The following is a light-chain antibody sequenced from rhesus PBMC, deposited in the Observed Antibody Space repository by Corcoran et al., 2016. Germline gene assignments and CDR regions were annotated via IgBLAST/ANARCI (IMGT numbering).Light chain of an antibody. Sequence: DIQMTQSPSSLSASVGDTVTITCRASQSISSWLAWYQQKPGKAPKLLIYKASTLQSGVPSRFSGSGSGTDVTLTSSSLQAEDFSTYYFKQYSSSPRTFGQGTKVEIK. CDR2: KAS. J-gene: IGKJ1*01. V-gene: IGKV1-22*01. CDR3: KQYSSSPRT. CDR1: QSISSW.